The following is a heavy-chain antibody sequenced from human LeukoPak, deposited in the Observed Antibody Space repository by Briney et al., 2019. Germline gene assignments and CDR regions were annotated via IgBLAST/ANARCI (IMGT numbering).Heavy chain of an antibody. D-gene: IGHD2-2*01. CDR3: AREGSTSSRFLPLDS. CDR2: INPNSGGT. Sequence: ASVKVSCKASGYTFTAYFMHWVRQVPGQGLEWMGLINPNSGGTDYAQNFQGRVTMTRDTSISTAYMELTKLRSDDTAVYFCAREGSTSSRFLPLDSWGEGTLVTVSS. V-gene: IGHV1-2*06. CDR1: GYTFTAYF. J-gene: IGHJ4*02.